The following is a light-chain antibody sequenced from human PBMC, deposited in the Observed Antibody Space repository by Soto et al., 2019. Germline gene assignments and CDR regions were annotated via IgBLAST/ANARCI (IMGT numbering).Light chain of an antibody. J-gene: IGLJ2*01. V-gene: IGLV2-14*01. Sequence: QSALTQPASVSGSPGQSITISCTGTSSDVGGYNYVSWYQQHPGKAPKLMISDVSNRPSGVSNRFSGSESGNTASLTISGLQAEDEADYYCSSYTSSSSTFVVFGGGTKLTVL. CDR2: DVS. CDR1: SSDVGGYNY. CDR3: SSYTSSSSTFVV.